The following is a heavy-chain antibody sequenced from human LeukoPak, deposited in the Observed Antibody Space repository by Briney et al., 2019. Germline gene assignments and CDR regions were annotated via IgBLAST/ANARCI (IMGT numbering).Heavy chain of an antibody. J-gene: IGHJ4*02. CDR2: IYSGGGT. V-gene: IGHV3-66*01. CDR3: ARNYYDSSAYYYFDY. D-gene: IGHD3-22*01. Sequence: GGSLRLSCAASGFTVSNSYMNWVRLAPGKGLEWVSLIYSGGGTYYADSVKGRFTISRDNSKNTLYLQMNSLRAEDTAVYYCARNYYDSSAYYYFDYWGQGTLVTVSS. CDR1: GFTVSNSY.